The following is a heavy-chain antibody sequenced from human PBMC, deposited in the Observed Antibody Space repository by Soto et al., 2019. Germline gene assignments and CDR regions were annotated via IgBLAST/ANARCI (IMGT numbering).Heavy chain of an antibody. CDR3: AREPATAKPEGVDF. CDR2: INPNSGGT. J-gene: IGHJ4*02. V-gene: IGHV1-2*02. Sequence: PAASVKVFCKASGYTFSDYYIHWVRQAPGQGLEWMGWINPNSGGTKYAPKFQGGVTMTRDTSITTAYMELSRLRSGDTAVYYCAREPATAKPEGVDFWGQGTLVTVSS. D-gene: IGHD1-1*01. CDR1: GYTFSDYY.